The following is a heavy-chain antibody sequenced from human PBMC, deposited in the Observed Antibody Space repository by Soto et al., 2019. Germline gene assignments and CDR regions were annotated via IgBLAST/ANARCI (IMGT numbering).Heavy chain of an antibody. Sequence: QAQLVQSGAEVKKPGASVRVSCKTSGYPFTDYFIHWVRQAPGQGLEWMGIISLYHHSTSYAQKFQGRFTVTADTSTTTVYMDLSSLTSEDSAVYWCARELYSCGGDCPYYMDYWGQGTLVTVSS. CDR2: ISLYHHST. CDR3: ARELYSCGGDCPYYMDY. J-gene: IGHJ4*02. D-gene: IGHD2-21*02. V-gene: IGHV1-46*01. CDR1: GYPFTDYF.